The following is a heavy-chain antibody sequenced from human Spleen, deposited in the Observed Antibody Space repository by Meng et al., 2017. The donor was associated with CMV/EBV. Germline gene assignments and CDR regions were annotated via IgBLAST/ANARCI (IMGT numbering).Heavy chain of an antibody. CDR3: ARQAYSYDSRDYYGDYFDY. V-gene: IGHV5-51*01. CDR1: GYKFNTYW. J-gene: IGHJ4*02. Sequence: GGSLRLSCKGSGYKFNTYWVGWVRQMPGKGLEWMGIIYPGDSDTRYSPSFQGQVTMAADKSISTAYLQWSSLKASDTAMYYCARQAYSYDSRDYYGDYFDYWGQGTLVTVSS. CDR2: IYPGDSDT. D-gene: IGHD3-22*01.